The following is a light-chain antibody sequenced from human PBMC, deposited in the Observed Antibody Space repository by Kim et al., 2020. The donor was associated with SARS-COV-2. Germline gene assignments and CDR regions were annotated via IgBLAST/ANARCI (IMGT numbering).Light chain of an antibody. Sequence: ELTQPPSASGTPGQRVTISCSGSSSNIGSNYVYWFQQVPGKAPQPLIYRNTQRPSGVPDRFSGSKSDTSASLAISGLRSEDEADYYCAVWDDSVSAWVFGGGTQLTVL. CDR2: RNT. CDR1: SSNIGSNY. V-gene: IGLV1-47*01. J-gene: IGLJ3*02. CDR3: AVWDDSVSAWV.